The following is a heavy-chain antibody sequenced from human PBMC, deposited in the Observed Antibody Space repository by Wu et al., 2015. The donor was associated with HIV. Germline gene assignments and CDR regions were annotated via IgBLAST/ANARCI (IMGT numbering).Heavy chain of an antibody. V-gene: IGHV1-69*13. CDR2: IIPIFGTA. D-gene: IGHD1-26*01. J-gene: IGHJ4*02. CDR3: ARTPPIVGATSAKYYFDY. CDR1: GGTFSSYA. Sequence: QVQLVQSGAEVKKPGSSVKVSCKASGGTFSSYAISWVRQAPGQGLEWMGRIIPIFGTANYAQKFQGRVTITADESTSTAYMELSSLRSEDTAVYYCARTPPIVGATSAKYYFDYWGQGTLVTVSS.